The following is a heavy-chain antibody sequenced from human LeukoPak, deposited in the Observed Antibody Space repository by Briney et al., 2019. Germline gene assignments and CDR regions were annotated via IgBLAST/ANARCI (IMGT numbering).Heavy chain of an antibody. CDR3: ARTGYRGSPGGSGSYYPYYYYYYMDV. V-gene: IGHV4-38-2*02. CDR2: IYHSGST. D-gene: IGHD3-10*01. Sequence: SETLSLTCTVSGYSISSGYYWGWIRQPPGKGLEWIGSIYHSGSTYYNPSLKSRVTISVDTSKNQFSLKLRSVTAADTAVYYCARTGYRGSPGGSGSYYPYYYYYYMDVWGKGTTVTISS. J-gene: IGHJ6*03. CDR1: GYSISSGYY.